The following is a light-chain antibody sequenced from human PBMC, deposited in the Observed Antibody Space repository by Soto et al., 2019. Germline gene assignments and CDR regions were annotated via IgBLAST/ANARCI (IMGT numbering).Light chain of an antibody. CDR2: KAS. CDR3: QQYNSHSVT. Sequence: DIQMTQSPSTLSASVGDIVTITCRASQSISSWLAWYQQKRGEAPKLLIYKASSLENGVQSRFSGSVSGTEFTLTISSLQPDDFATYYCQQYNSHSVTFGPGTKVDIK. CDR1: QSISSW. J-gene: IGKJ3*01. V-gene: IGKV1-5*03.